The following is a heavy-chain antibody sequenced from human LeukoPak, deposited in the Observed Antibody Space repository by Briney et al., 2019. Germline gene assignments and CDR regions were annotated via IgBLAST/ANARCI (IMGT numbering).Heavy chain of an antibody. V-gene: IGHV4-34*01. CDR3: ARGLNDSWTGENY. D-gene: IGHD3-3*01. J-gene: IGHJ4*02. CDR1: DGFFSGYY. CDR2: INHSGST. Sequence: SETLSLTCAVYDGFFSGYYWSWIRQPPGKGLEWIGEINHSGSTNYNPSLKSRVTISLDTSKSQFSLKVRYVTAADTAVYYCARGLNDSWTGENYWGQGTLVTVSS.